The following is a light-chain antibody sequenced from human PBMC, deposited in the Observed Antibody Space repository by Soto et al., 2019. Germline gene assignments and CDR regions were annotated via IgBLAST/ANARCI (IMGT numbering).Light chain of an antibody. V-gene: IGLV1-40*01. CDR3: QSYDSSLSGSRV. CDR1: SSNIGAGYD. Sequence: QSVLTQPPSVSGAPGQRGTISCTGSSSNIGAGYDVHWYQQLPGTAPKLLIYGNSNRPSGVPDRFSGYKSGTSASLAITGRKAEDEADYYGQSYDSSLSGSRVFGGGTKVTVL. J-gene: IGLJ3*02. CDR2: GNS.